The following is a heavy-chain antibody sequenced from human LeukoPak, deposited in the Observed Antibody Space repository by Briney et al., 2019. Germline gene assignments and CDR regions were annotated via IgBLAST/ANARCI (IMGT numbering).Heavy chain of an antibody. CDR3: ARDRPGGSSLDY. D-gene: IGHD6-13*01. J-gene: IGHJ4*02. V-gene: IGHV4-4*07. CDR1: GGSISSYY. CDR2: IYTSGST. Sequence: SETLSLTCPVSGGSISSYYWSWIRQPAGKGLDWIGRIYTSGSTNYNPSLKSRVTISVDTSKNQFSLKLSSVTAADTAVYYCARDRPGGSSLDYWGQGTLVTVSS.